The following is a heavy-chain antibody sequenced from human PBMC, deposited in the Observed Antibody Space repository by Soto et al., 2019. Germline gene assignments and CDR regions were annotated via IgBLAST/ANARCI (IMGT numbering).Heavy chain of an antibody. Sequence: SETLSLTCAVYGGSFSGYYWSWIRQPPGKGLEWIGEINHSGSTNYNPSLKSRVTISVDTSKNQFSLKLSSVTAADTAVYYCASGEGKADEAVVPAANIYFDYWGQGTLVIVSS. J-gene: IGHJ4*02. CDR2: INHSGST. V-gene: IGHV4-34*01. CDR1: GGSFSGYY. D-gene: IGHD2-2*01. CDR3: ASGEGKADEAVVPAANIYFDY.